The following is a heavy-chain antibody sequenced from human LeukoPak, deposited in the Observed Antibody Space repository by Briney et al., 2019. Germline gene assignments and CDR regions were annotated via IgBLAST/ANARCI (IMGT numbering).Heavy chain of an antibody. J-gene: IGHJ4*02. V-gene: IGHV3-23*01. Sequence: GGSLRLSCAASGFTFSSYAMSWVRQAPGKGLEWGSAISGSGGSTYYADSVKGRFPISRDNSKNTLYLQMNSLRAEDTAVYYCAKGSIAARPYDYWGQGTLVTVSS. CDR1: GFTFSSYA. CDR3: AKGSIAARPYDY. D-gene: IGHD6-6*01. CDR2: ISGSGGST.